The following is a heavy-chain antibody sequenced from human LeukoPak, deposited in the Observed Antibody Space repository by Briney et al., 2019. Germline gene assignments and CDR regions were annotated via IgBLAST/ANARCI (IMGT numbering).Heavy chain of an antibody. CDR3: ARDIIEDRWQQQQMPGYSYGMDV. V-gene: IGHV7-4-1*02. CDR1: GYTFTSYA. Sequence: ASVKVSCKASGYTFTSYAMNWVRQAPGQGLEWMGWINTNTRNPTYAQGFTGRFVFSLDTSVSTAYLQISSLKAEDTAVYYCARDIIEDRWQQQQMPGYSYGMDVWGQGTTVTVSS. CDR2: INTNTRNP. J-gene: IGHJ6*02. D-gene: IGHD6-13*01.